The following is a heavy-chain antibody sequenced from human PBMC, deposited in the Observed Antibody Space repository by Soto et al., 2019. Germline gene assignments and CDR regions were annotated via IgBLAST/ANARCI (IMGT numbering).Heavy chain of an antibody. V-gene: IGHV1-3*01. J-gene: IGHJ4*02. D-gene: IGHD3-22*01. CDR2: ISPGNGNT. CDR1: GYTFTSYG. Sequence: ASVEVSCKASGYTFTSYGMNWVRQAPGRVLEWMGWISPGNGNTKYSQKFQGRVTIERDTSASTAYMELSGLRSEDTAVYYCARGGYFDSSNYLAYWGLGTLVTVSS. CDR3: ARGGYFDSSNYLAY.